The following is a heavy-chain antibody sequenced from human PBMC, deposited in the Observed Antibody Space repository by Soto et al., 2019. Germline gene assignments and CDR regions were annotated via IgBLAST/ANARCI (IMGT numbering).Heavy chain of an antibody. D-gene: IGHD3-9*01. V-gene: IGHV1-3*01. CDR1: GYTLTTYP. CDR3: ATALRFVDYLLKR. Sequence: GASVKVSCKASGYTLTTYPLHWVRQAPGQSLEWMGYITGASGDTRYSQKFHDRVTITRDTSANTAYLELNSLTSEDTAVYYCATALRFVDYLLKRWGQGTLVTVPS. J-gene: IGHJ4*02. CDR2: ITGASGDT.